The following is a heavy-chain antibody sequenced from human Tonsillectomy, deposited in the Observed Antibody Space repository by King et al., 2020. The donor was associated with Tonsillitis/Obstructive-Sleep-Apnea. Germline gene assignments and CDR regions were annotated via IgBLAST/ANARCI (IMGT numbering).Heavy chain of an antibody. CDR3: AREAYYYGSGRYGEEYCFDY. J-gene: IGHJ4*02. CDR2: IYSGGST. D-gene: IGHD3-10*01. V-gene: IGHV3-53*01. CDR1: GFTVSSNY. Sequence: VQLVESGGGLIQPGGSLRLSCAASGFTVSSNYMSWVRQAPGKGLEWVSVIYSGGSTYYADSVKGRFTISRDNSKNTLYLQMNSLRAEDTAVYYCAREAYYYGSGRYGEEYCFDYWGQGTLVTVSS.